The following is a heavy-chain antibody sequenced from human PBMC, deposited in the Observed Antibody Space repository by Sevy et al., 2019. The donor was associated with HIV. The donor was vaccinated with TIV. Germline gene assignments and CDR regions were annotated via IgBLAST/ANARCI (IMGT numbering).Heavy chain of an antibody. CDR3: ATGHGSGYSDAFDI. D-gene: IGHD3-3*01. Sequence: ASVKVSGKASGYTFTSYYMHWVRQAPGQGLEWMGIINPSGGSTSYAQKFQGRVTMTRDTSTSTVYMDLSSLRSEDTAGYYCATGHGSGYSDAFDIWGQGTMVTVSS. CDR2: INPSGGST. J-gene: IGHJ3*02. CDR1: GYTFTSYY. V-gene: IGHV1-46*03.